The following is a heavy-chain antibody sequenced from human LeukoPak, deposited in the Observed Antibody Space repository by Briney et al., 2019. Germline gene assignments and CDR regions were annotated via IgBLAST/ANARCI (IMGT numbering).Heavy chain of an antibody. Sequence: PGGSLRLSCAASGSTFSGYSMNWVRQAPGKGLEWVSSISSESAYILYADSVKGRFTIPRDNSKNTLYLQMNSLRAEDTAVYYCARGGVRGYSYGYLDYWGQGTLVTVSS. D-gene: IGHD5-18*01. CDR2: ISSESAYI. J-gene: IGHJ4*02. CDR1: GSTFSGYS. CDR3: ARGGVRGYSYGYLDY. V-gene: IGHV3-21*04.